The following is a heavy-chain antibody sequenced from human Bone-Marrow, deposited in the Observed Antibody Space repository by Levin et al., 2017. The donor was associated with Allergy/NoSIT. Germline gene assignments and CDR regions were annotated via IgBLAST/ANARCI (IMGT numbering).Heavy chain of an antibody. CDR1: GFTFSSYA. CDR3: AREILVAAAGSAFDI. V-gene: IGHV3-30-3*01. Sequence: PGESLKISCAASGFTFSSYAMHWVRQAPGKGLEWVAVISYDGSNKYYADSVKGRFTISRDNSKNTLYLQMNSLRAEDTAVYYCAREILVAAAGSAFDIWGQGTMVTVSS. CDR2: ISYDGSNK. J-gene: IGHJ3*02. D-gene: IGHD6-13*01.